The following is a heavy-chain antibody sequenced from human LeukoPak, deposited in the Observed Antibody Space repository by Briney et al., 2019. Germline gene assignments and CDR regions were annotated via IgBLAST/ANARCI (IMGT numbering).Heavy chain of an antibody. CDR2: INWNGGST. CDR1: GFTFDDYG. V-gene: IGHV3-20*01. CDR3: ARDGHYYDSSGYYPGRATGYGMDV. J-gene: IGHJ6*02. D-gene: IGHD3-22*01. Sequence: GGSLRLSCAASGFTFDDYGMSWVRQAPGKGLEWVSGINWNGGSTGYADSVKGRFTISRDNAKNSLYLQMNSLRAEDTALYHCARDGHYYDSSGYYPGRATGYGMDVWGQGTTVTVSS.